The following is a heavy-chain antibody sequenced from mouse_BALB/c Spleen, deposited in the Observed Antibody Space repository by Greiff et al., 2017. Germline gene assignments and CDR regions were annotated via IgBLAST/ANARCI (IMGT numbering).Heavy chain of an antibody. CDR3: ARWDGNYGYYAMDY. Sequence: EVMLVESGGGLVQPGGSRKLSCAASGFTFSSFGMHWVRQAPEKGLEWVAYISSGSSTIYYADTVKGRFTISRDNPKNTLFLQMTSLRSEDTAMYYCARWDGNYGYYAMDYWGQGTSVTVSS. V-gene: IGHV5-17*02. CDR1: GFTFSSFG. CDR2: ISSGSSTI. D-gene: IGHD2-1*01. J-gene: IGHJ4*01.